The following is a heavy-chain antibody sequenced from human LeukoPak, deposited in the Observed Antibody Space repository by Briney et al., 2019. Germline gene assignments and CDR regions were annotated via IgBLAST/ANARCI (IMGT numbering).Heavy chain of an antibody. J-gene: IGHJ5*02. CDR3: ARERDSSGYYYVAVWFDP. CDR2: IIPIFGTA. CDR1: GYTFTSYG. Sequence: SVKVSCKASGYTFTSYGISWVRQAPGQGLEWMGGIIPIFGTANYAQKFQGRVTITADESTSTAYMELSSLRSEDTAVYYCARERDSSGYYYVAVWFDPWGQGTLVTVSS. D-gene: IGHD3-22*01. V-gene: IGHV1-69*13.